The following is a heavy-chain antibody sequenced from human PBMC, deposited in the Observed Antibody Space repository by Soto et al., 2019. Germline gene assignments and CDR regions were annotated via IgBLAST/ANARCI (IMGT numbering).Heavy chain of an antibody. D-gene: IGHD3-10*01. Sequence: TGGSLRLSCAASGFTFSSYWMHWVRQAPGEGLVWVSRINSDGSSTSYADSVKGRFTISRDNAKNTLYLQMNSLRAEDTAVYYCARGSYYGSGSQNWFDPWGQGTLVTVSS. CDR2: INSDGSST. J-gene: IGHJ5*02. V-gene: IGHV3-74*01. CDR3: ARGSYYGSGSQNWFDP. CDR1: GFTFSSYW.